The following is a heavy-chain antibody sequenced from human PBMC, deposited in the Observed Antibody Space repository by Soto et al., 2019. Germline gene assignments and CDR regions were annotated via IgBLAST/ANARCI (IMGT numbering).Heavy chain of an antibody. CDR2: ISANSAYI. D-gene: IGHD3-9*01. Sequence: EVQLVESGGGLVKPGGSLRLSCAASGFTFSSYSMNWVRQAPGKGLEWVSSISANSAYIYYADSVKGRFTISRDNAKNSLYLQMNSLRAEDTAVYYCARGPDILTAPDIWGQGTMVTVSS. V-gene: IGHV3-21*01. CDR3: ARGPDILTAPDI. CDR1: GFTFSSYS. J-gene: IGHJ3*02.